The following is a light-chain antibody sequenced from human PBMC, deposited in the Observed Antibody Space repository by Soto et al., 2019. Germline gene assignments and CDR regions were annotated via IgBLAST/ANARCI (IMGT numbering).Light chain of an antibody. CDR1: SSDIGGYNY. J-gene: IGLJ2*01. Sequence: QSVLTQPASVSGSPGQSITISCTGTSSDIGGYNYVSWYQQHPGKAPKLIIYDVSNRPSGVSNRFSGSKSGNTASLTISGLQAEDEADYYCSSYTSSGTYVIFGGGTKLTVL. V-gene: IGLV2-14*03. CDR3: SSYTSSGTYVI. CDR2: DVS.